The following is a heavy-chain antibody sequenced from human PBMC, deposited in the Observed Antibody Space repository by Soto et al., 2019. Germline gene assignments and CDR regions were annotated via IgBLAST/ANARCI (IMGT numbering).Heavy chain of an antibody. D-gene: IGHD3-3*01. CDR1: GGSFSGYY. J-gene: IGHJ6*03. V-gene: IGHV4-34*01. CDR3: ARAGAIFGVLHYMDV. Sequence: PSETLSLTCAVYGGSFSGYYWSWIRRPPGKGLEWIGEINHSGSTNYNPSLKSRVTISVGTSKNQFSLKLSSVTAADTAVYYCARAGAIFGVLHYMDVWGKGTTVTVSS. CDR2: INHSGST.